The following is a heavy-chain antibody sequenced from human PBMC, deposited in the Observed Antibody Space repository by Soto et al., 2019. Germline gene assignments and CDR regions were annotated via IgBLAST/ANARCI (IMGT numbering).Heavy chain of an antibody. D-gene: IGHD6-19*01. V-gene: IGHV3-74*01. CDR3: ARRGAVAGLHY. J-gene: IGHJ4*02. Sequence: EVQLVESGGGLVQPGGSLRVSCAASGFTFSSYWMHWVRQAPGKWLVWVSRINSDGSSTSYADSVKGRFTISRDNAKNTLYLQMNSLRAEDTAIYYCARRGAVAGLHYWGQGTLVTVSS. CDR1: GFTFSSYW. CDR2: INSDGSST.